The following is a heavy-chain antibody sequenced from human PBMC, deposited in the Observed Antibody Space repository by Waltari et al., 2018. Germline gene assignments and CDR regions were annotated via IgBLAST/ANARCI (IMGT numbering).Heavy chain of an antibody. CDR1: GFTFSSYS. D-gene: IGHD6-6*01. CDR3: ARCGSSIAAPVDY. Sequence: EVQLVESGGGLVKPGGSLRLSCAASGFTFSSYSMNWVRQAPGKGLVWVSSISSSSSYIYYADSVKGRFTISRDNAKNSLYLQMNSLRAEDTAVYYCARCGSSIAAPVDYWGQGTLVTVSS. J-gene: IGHJ4*02. CDR2: ISSSSSYI. V-gene: IGHV3-21*01.